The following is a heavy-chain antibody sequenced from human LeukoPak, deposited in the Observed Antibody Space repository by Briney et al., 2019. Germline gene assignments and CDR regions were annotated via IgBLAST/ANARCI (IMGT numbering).Heavy chain of an antibody. CDR3: ATAYGDFRAQGRYFGS. CDR1: DGSITNND. V-gene: IGHV4-59*01. D-gene: IGHD4-17*01. J-gene: IGHJ4*02. Sequence: SETLSLTCTVSDGSITNNDWSWVRQTPGKGLEFIVYVHYSGTTHYNPSLGSRVTISIDTSRQLFFLKLKSVTAADTALYYCATAYGDFRAQGRYFGSWGQGTQVTVSS. CDR2: VHYSGTT.